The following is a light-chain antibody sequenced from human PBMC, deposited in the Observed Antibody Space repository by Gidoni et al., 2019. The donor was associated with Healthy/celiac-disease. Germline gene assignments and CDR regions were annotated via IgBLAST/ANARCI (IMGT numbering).Light chain of an antibody. J-gene: IGLJ2*01. CDR3: CSYAGSYNVV. V-gene: IGLV2-11*01. CDR2: DVS. Sequence: QSALTPPRSVSGSPGQSVPLSCTRTSRDVGGYNYVPWYQQHPGKAPKLMSYDVSKRPSGVPDRFSGSKSGNTASLTISGHQAEDEADYYCCSYAGSYNVVFGGGTKLTVL. CDR1: SRDVGGYNY.